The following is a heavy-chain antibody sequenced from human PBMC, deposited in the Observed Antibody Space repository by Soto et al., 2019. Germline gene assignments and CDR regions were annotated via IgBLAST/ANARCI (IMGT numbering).Heavy chain of an antibody. Sequence: GGSLRLSCAASGVTFSSYAMSWVRQAPGQGLEWVSSISASAGSTYYADSVKGRFTISRDSSKNTVSLGMTSLRAEDTAVYYCAKGGRQWLVTSDFNYWGQGALVTVSS. D-gene: IGHD6-19*01. CDR3: AKGGRQWLVTSDFNY. CDR1: GVTFSSYA. CDR2: ISASAGST. J-gene: IGHJ4*02. V-gene: IGHV3-23*01.